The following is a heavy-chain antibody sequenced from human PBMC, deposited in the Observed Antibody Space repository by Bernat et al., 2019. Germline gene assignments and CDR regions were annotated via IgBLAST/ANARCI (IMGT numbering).Heavy chain of an antibody. CDR1: GFTLDDYA. Sequence: EVQLVESGGGLVQPGRSLRLSCAASGFTLDDYAMHWVRQAPGKGLEWVPGISWNSGSIGYADSVKGRFTISRDNAKNSLYLQMNSLRAEDTALYYCAKSRSGSYGAGAFDIWGQGTMVTVSS. CDR3: AKSRSGSYGAGAFDI. V-gene: IGHV3-9*01. CDR2: ISWNSGSI. J-gene: IGHJ3*02. D-gene: IGHD3-10*01.